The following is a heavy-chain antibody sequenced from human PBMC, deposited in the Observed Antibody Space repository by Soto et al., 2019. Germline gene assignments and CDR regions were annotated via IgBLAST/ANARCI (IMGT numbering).Heavy chain of an antibody. CDR2: INAGNGNT. CDR1: GYTFTSYA. J-gene: IGHJ6*03. Sequence: QVQLVQSGAEVKKPGASVKVSCKASGYTFTSYAMHWVRQAPGQRLEWMGWINAGNGNTKYSQKFQGRVTITRDTSASTAYMALSSLRSEDTAVYYCARGERCPGYSGCYYMDVWGKGTTVTVSS. CDR3: ARGERCPGYSGCYYMDV. D-gene: IGHD5-12*01. V-gene: IGHV1-3*01.